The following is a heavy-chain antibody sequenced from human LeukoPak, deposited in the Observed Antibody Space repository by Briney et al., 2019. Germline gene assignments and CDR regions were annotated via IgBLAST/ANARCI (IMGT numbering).Heavy chain of an antibody. CDR1: GFTFSSYA. Sequence: PGGSLRLSCAASGFTFSSYAMSWVRQAPGKGLEWVSAISGSGGSTYYADSVKGRFTISRDNSKNTPYLQMNSLRAEDTAVYYCAKGRDYYGSGSYEFQHWGQGTLVTVSS. V-gene: IGHV3-23*01. J-gene: IGHJ1*01. CDR3: AKGRDYYGSGSYEFQH. CDR2: ISGSGGST. D-gene: IGHD3-10*01.